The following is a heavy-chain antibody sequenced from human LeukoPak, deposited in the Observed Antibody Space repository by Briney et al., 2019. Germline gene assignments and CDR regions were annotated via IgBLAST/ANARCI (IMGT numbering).Heavy chain of an antibody. CDR2: IKSKTDGGTT. V-gene: IGHV3-15*01. CDR1: GFRFSDAW. CDR3: TTEENVDTAMVFRY. D-gene: IGHD5-18*01. Sequence: PGESLRLSCEASGFRFSDAWMSWVRQAPGKGLEWVGRIKSKTDGGTTDYAAPVKGRFTISRDDSKNTLYLQMNSLKTEDTAVYYCTTEENVDTAMVFRYWGQGTLVTVSS. J-gene: IGHJ4*02.